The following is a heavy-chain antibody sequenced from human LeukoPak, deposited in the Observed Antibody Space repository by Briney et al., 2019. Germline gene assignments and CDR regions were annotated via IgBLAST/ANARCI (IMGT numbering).Heavy chain of an antibody. D-gene: IGHD4-17*01. V-gene: IGHV1-18*01. CDR3: ARVDYGEPLDY. CDR2: ISAYNGNT. Sequence: GASVKVSCKASGYTFTSYGISWVRQAPGQGLEWMGWISAYNGNTNYAQKFQGRVTMTRDTSIGTAYMELSRLRSDDTAVYYCARVDYGEPLDYWGQGTLVTVSS. J-gene: IGHJ4*02. CDR1: GYTFTSYG.